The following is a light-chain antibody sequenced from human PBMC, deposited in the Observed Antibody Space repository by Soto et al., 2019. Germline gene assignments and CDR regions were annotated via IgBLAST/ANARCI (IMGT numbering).Light chain of an antibody. CDR3: GTWDSSLSAGM. Sequence: QSVLTQPPSVSAAPGQKVTISCSGSSSNIGNNYVSWYQQVPGTAPKLLIYDDNKRPSGIPDRFSGSKSGTSAILGITGLQTGDEADYYCGTWDSSLSAGMFGGGTKVTVL. CDR1: SSNIGNNY. CDR2: DDN. J-gene: IGLJ3*02. V-gene: IGLV1-51*01.